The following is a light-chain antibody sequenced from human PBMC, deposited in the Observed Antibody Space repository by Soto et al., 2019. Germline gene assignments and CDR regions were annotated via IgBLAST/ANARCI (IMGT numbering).Light chain of an antibody. CDR3: SSFTTSNTYV. CDR2: EVR. V-gene: IGLV2-14*01. CDR1: SSDVGGYNS. J-gene: IGLJ1*01. Sequence: QSVLTQPASVSGSPGQSTTISCTGTSSDVGGYNSVSWYQQHPGKAPKLLISEVRHRPSGVSDRFSGSQSANTASLTISGLQAEDEADYYCSSFTTSNTYVFGTGTKVTVL.